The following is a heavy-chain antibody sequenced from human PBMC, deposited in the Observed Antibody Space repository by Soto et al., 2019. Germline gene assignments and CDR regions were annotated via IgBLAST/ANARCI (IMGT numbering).Heavy chain of an antibody. J-gene: IGHJ6*02. V-gene: IGHV3-21*01. CDR1: GFTFSSYS. CDR3: ARGEWSGYYYYYGMDV. D-gene: IGHD3-3*01. Sequence: PGGSLRLSCAASGFTFSSYSMNWVRQAPGKGLEWVSSISSSSSYIYYADSVKGRFTISRDNAKNSLYLQMNSLRAEDTAVYYCARGEWSGYYYYYGMDVWGQGTTVTVSS. CDR2: ISSSSSYI.